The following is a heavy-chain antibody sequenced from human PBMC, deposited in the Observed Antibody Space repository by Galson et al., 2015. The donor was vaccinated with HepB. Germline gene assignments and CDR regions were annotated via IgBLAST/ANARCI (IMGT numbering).Heavy chain of an antibody. CDR3: ARVIVAGRVDAFDI. V-gene: IGHV3-11*05. D-gene: IGHD2-15*01. Sequence: SLRLSCAASGFTFSDYYMSWIRQAPGKGLEWVSYISSSSSYTNYADSVKGRFTISRDNAKNSLYLQMNSLRAEDTAVYYCARVIVAGRVDAFDIWGQGTMVTVSS. J-gene: IGHJ3*02. CDR1: GFTFSDYY. CDR2: ISSSSSYT.